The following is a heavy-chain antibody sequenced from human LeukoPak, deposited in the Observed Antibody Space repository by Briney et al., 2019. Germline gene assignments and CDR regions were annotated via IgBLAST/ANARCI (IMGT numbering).Heavy chain of an antibody. Sequence: SETLSLTCTVSVDSIPSGAYCLSWIRQHPGKGLEWLGHIYDSGSTYYNPSLMSRVTISVDTSKNQLSLKLRFVTAADTAVYYCASVGTTTHAFDFWGQGTMVTVSS. V-gene: IGHV4-31*03. CDR1: VDSIPSGAYC. D-gene: IGHD1-26*01. CDR3: ASVGTTTHAFDF. J-gene: IGHJ3*01. CDR2: IYDSGST.